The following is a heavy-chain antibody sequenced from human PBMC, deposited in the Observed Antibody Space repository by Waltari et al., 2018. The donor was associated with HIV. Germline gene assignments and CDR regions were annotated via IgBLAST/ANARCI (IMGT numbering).Heavy chain of an antibody. CDR3: ARIKRLVSSGWTSEFDY. J-gene: IGHJ4*02. Sequence: QVQLVQSGAEVKKPGSSVKVACKAAGDTFSRYAITGVRQAPGQGLEWMGGIIPIFGTANYAQNFQGRVTIIADESTSTAYMELRSLRSEDTAMYYCARIKRLVSSGWTSEFDYWGQGTLVTVSS. CDR1: GDTFSRYA. D-gene: IGHD6-19*01. CDR2: IIPIFGTA. V-gene: IGHV1-69*01.